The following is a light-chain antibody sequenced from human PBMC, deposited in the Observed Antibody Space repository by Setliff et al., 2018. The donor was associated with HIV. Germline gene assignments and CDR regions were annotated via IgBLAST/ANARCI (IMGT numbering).Light chain of an antibody. Sequence: QSALTQPASVSASPGQSISISCTGNTSDIGTYNLVSWYQQQPGKAPQLTIFEVNKRPSGVSDRFSGSKSGNTASLTISGLQAEDEADYYCCSYGSSDTFVFGTGTKV. CDR3: CSYGSSDTFV. CDR1: TSDIGTYNL. V-gene: IGLV2-23*02. J-gene: IGLJ1*01. CDR2: EVN.